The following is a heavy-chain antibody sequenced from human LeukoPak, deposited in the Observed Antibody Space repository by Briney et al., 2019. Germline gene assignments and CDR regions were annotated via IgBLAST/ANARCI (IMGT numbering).Heavy chain of an antibody. CDR2: IYYSGST. CDR3: ARGRADFWSGSLYYFDY. J-gene: IGHJ4*02. D-gene: IGHD3-3*01. Sequence: SETLSLTCTVSGGSLSSDYWSWIRQPPGKGLEWIGYIYYSGSTNYNPSLKSRVTISVDTSKNQFSLKLRSVTAADTAVYYCARGRADFWSGSLYYFDYWGQGTLVTVSS. CDR1: GGSLSSDY. V-gene: IGHV4-59*01.